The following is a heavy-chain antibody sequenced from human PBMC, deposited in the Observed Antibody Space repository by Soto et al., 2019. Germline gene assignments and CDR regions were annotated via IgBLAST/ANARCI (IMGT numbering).Heavy chain of an antibody. J-gene: IGHJ4*02. Sequence: SETLSLTCTVSGGSISSSSYYWGWIRQPPGKGLEWIGSIYYSGSTYYNPPLKSRVTISVDTSKSQFSLKLSSVTAADTAVYYCARHLSSSFNYFDYWGQGTLVTVSS. CDR1: GGSISSSSYY. CDR2: IYYSGST. CDR3: ARHLSSSFNYFDY. V-gene: IGHV4-39*01. D-gene: IGHD6-13*01.